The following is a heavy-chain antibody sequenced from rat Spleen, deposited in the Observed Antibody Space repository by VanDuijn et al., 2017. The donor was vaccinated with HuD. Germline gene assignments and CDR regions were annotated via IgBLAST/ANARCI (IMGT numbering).Heavy chain of an antibody. J-gene: IGHJ4*01. D-gene: IGHD5-1*01. V-gene: IGHV2-13*01. CDR3: ARAPGNGYVMDA. CDR1: GFSLTSYH. Sequence: QVQLKESGPGLVQPSQTLSLTCTVSGFSLTSYHVSWVRQPPGKSLVWMGTIWAGGGTNYNSAVQSRLSISRDTSKSQVFLKMNSLQSEDTATYHCARAPGNGYVMDAWGQGASVTVSS. CDR2: IWAGGGT.